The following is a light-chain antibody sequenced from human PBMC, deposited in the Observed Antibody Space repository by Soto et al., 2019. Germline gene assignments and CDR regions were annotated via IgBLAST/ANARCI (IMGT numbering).Light chain of an antibody. V-gene: IGKV2-28*01. CDR2: LGS. Sequence: DIVMTQSPRSLPVTPGEPASISCRSSQSLLHSNGYNYLDWYLQKPGQSPQLLIYLGSTRASGVPDRFSGSGSGTDFTLKIARVEADDVGVYYCMQALQTPWTLGQGTKVEIK. CDR1: QSLLHSNGYNY. CDR3: MQALQTPWT. J-gene: IGKJ1*01.